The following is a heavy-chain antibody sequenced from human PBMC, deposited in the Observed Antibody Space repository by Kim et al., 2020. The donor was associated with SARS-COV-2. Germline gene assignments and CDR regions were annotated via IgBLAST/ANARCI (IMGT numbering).Heavy chain of an antibody. CDR3: ARLFDP. Sequence: KKDGSEKNYVDSVKVRLTIPRDKAKNTLYLQMSSLRAEDTAVYYCARLFDPWGQGTLVTVSS. V-gene: IGHV3-7*04. J-gene: IGHJ5*02. CDR2: KKDGSEK.